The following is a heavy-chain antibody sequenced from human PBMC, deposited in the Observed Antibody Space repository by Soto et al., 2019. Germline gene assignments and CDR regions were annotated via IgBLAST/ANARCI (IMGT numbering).Heavy chain of an antibody. CDR3: ARGRDYGDPYYYYYYMDV. J-gene: IGHJ6*03. CDR2: MNPNSGNT. Sequence: ASVKGSCKASGYTFTSYDINWVRQATGQGLEWMGWMNPNSGNTGYAQKFQGRVTMTRNTSISTAYMELSSLRSEDTAVYYCARGRDYGDPYYYYYYMDVWGKGTSVTVSS. V-gene: IGHV1-8*01. D-gene: IGHD4-17*01. CDR1: GYTFTSYD.